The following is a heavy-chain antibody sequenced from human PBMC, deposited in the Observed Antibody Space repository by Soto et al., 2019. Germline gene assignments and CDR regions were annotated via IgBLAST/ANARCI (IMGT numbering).Heavy chain of an antibody. D-gene: IGHD3-9*01. J-gene: IGHJ4*02. Sequence: SETLSLTCTVSGGSISSYYWSWIRQPPGKGLEWSGYIYYSGSTNYDPSLKSRVTISVDTSKNQFSLKLSSVTAADTAVYYCASGPGTGYPFHFDYWGQGILVTVSS. CDR1: GGSISSYY. V-gene: IGHV4-59*01. CDR2: IYYSGST. CDR3: ASGPGTGYPFHFDY.